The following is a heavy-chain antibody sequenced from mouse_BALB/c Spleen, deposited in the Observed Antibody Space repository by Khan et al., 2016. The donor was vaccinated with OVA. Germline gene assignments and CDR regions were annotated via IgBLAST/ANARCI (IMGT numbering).Heavy chain of an antibody. CDR3: ARNSYGYDFTY. J-gene: IGHJ3*01. D-gene: IGHD2-14*01. Sequence: QVQLKQSGPGLVQPSQSLSITCTVSGFSLTTYGVHWVRQSPGKGLEWLGLIWSGGNTDYNAAFISRLSISKDNSKSHVFFKMNSLQADDTAIYYCARNSYGYDFTYWGQGTLVTVSA. CDR2: IWSGGNT. V-gene: IGHV2-4-1*01. CDR1: GFSLTTYG.